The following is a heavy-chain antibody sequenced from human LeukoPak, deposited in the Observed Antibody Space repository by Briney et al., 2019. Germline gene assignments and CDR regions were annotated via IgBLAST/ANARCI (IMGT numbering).Heavy chain of an antibody. V-gene: IGHV1-69*01. CDR1: GGTFHSYI. CDR2: IVPIIGTA. J-gene: IGHJ4*02. Sequence: SVKVSCQASGGTFHSYIVTWVRQAPGQGLEWMGGIVPIIGTADYAQKFQGRVTITADDATSTAYYCARDQRPSCLGGICYSGDYWGQGTLVTVTS. CDR3: SGDY. D-gene: IGHD2-15*01.